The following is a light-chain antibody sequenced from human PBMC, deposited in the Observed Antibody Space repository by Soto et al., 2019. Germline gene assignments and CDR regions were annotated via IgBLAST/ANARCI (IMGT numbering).Light chain of an antibody. CDR2: GAS. J-gene: IGKJ1*01. CDR3: QQYGSSPWT. CDR1: QSVSSSY. Sequence: EIVLTQSPGTLSLSPGERATLSCRASQSVSSSYLAWYQQKPGQAPRPLIYGASSRAIGIPDRFTGSGSGTHFNLNISGWEPEDFAVQYCQQYGSSPWTFGQGTKV. V-gene: IGKV3-20*01.